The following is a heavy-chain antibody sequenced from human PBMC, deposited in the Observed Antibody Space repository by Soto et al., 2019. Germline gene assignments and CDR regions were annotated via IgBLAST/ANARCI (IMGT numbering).Heavy chain of an antibody. CDR3: ARVVRRPLIGGDYFDY. J-gene: IGHJ4*02. Sequence: GGSLRLSCAASGSTFSSYAIHWVRRAPGRGLEWVAHLSSDGNNKHYADSVKGRFTISRDNAKNSLYLQMNSLRAEDTAVYYCARVVRRPLIGGDYFDYWGQGTLVTVSS. D-gene: IGHD2-21*01. CDR2: LSSDGNNK. CDR1: GSTFSSYA. V-gene: IGHV3-30-3*01.